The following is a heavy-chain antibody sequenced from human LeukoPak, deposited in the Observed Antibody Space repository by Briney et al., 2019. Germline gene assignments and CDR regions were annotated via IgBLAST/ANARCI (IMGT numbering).Heavy chain of an antibody. J-gene: IGHJ4*02. V-gene: IGHV4-38-2*01. CDR3: ARLAYSSGWYVYY. Sequence: SETLSLTCAVSGYSISSGYYWGWIRQPPGKGLEWIGSIYHSGSTYYNLSLKSRVTISVDTSKNQFSLKLSSVTAADTAVYYCARLAYSSGWYVYYWGQGTLVTVSS. CDR2: IYHSGST. CDR1: GYSISSGYY. D-gene: IGHD6-19*01.